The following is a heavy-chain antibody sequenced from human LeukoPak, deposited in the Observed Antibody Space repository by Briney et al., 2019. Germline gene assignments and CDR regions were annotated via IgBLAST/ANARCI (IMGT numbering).Heavy chain of an antibody. CDR3: AREHRGHYYYGMDV. CDR2: IIPIFGTA. Sequence: ASVKVSCKASGGTFSSYAISWVRQAPGQGLEWMGGIIPIFGTANYAQKFQGRVTITADESTSTAYMELSSLRSEDTAVYYCAREHRGHYYYGMDVWGKGTTVTVSS. J-gene: IGHJ6*04. CDR1: GGTFSSYA. D-gene: IGHD2-21*01. V-gene: IGHV1-69*13.